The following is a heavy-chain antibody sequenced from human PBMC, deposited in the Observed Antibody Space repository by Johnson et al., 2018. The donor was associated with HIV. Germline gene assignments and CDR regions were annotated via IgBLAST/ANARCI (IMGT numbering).Heavy chain of an antibody. CDR1: GFTFDDYA. J-gene: IGHJ3*02. CDR3: TSDRRGSSGAFDI. V-gene: IGHV3-9*01. CDR2: ISWSSGSL. Sequence: VQLVESGGGLVQPGRSLRLSCAASGFTFDDYAMHWVRQAPGKGLEWVSGISWSSGSLAYADFVEGRFTISRDNAKNSLYLQMNRLRAEDTALYYCTSDRRGSSGAFDIWGQGTMVTVSS. D-gene: IGHD1-26*01.